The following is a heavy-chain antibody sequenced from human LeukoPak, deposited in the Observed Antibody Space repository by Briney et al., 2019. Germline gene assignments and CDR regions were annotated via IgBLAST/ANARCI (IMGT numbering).Heavy chain of an antibody. CDR2: VYPGDSDT. CDR3: ASHEWGLTGYYDY. D-gene: IGHD3-9*01. Sequence: GESLKIYCKGSGYSFTSYWIGWVRQMPGKGLEWMGIVYPGDSDTRYSPSFQGQVTISADKSISTAYLQWSSLKASDTAMYYCASHEWGLTGYYDYWGQGTLVTVSS. CDR1: GYSFTSYW. V-gene: IGHV5-51*01. J-gene: IGHJ4*02.